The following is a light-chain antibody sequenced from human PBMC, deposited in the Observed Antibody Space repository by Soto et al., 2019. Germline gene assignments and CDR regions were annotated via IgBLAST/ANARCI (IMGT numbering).Light chain of an antibody. Sequence: EIVMTQSPATLSVSPGERATLSCRASQSVSSNLAWYQQKPGQAPRLLTYGAYTRATGIPARFSSSESGTEFTLTFISLQSEDFAVYYCQQYNNWMYTFSQGTKLEIK. J-gene: IGKJ2*01. CDR1: QSVSSN. CDR3: QQYNNWMYT. CDR2: GAY. V-gene: IGKV3-15*01.